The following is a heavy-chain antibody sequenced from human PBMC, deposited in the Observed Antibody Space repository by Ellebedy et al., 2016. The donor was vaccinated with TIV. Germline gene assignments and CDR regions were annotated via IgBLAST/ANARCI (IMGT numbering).Heavy chain of an antibody. J-gene: IGHJ6*02. CDR2: VFHSGST. V-gene: IGHV4-4*02. D-gene: IGHD3-10*01. CDR1: GGSIISDNW. CDR3: ASGLGITMVRGVIYYYYGMDV. Sequence: MPSETLSLTCAVSGGSIISDNWWSWVRQPPGKGLEWIGEVFHSGSTNFNPSLKSRVTISVDTSKNQFSLKLSSVTAADTAVYYCASGLGITMVRGVIYYYYGMDVWGQGTTVTVSS.